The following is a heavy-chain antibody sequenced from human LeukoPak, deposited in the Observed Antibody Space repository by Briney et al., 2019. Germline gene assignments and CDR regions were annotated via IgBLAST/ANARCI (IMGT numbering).Heavy chain of an antibody. CDR2: IKDDGSEK. CDR3: ARRGITISGVLVYHYSGLDD. D-gene: IGHD3-3*01. Sequence: AGGSLRLSCAGSGFTFSSHWMNWVRQAPGKGLEWVASIKDDGSEKHFLDSVNGRFAISRDNAKNSLYLQMSSLRAEDTAVYYCARRGITISGVLVYHYSGLDDWGQGTTVTVSS. J-gene: IGHJ6*02. V-gene: IGHV3-7*02. CDR1: GFTFSSHW.